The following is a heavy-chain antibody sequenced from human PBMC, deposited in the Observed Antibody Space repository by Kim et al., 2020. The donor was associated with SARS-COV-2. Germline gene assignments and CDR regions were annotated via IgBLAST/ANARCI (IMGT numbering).Heavy chain of an antibody. CDR3: ASSLIGQWLVTNSFDY. V-gene: IGHV5-51*01. J-gene: IGHJ4*02. CDR1: GYSFTSYW. CDR2: IYPGDSDT. D-gene: IGHD6-19*01. Sequence: GESLKISCKGSGYSFTSYWIGWVRQMPGKGLEWMGIIYPGDSDTRYSPSFQGQVTISADKSISTAYLQWSSLKASDTAMYYCASSLIGQWLVTNSFDYWGQGTLVTVSS.